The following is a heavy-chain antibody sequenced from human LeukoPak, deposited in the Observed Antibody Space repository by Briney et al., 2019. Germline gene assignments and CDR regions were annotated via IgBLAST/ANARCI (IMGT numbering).Heavy chain of an antibody. CDR3: ASLDWTDNNDY. Sequence: GGSLRLSCAASGLTVSSNYMTWVRQAPGKGLEWVSSISSSSSYIYYADSVKGRFTISRDNAKNLLHLQMNSLRAEDTAVYYRASLDWTDNNDYWGQGTLVTVSS. V-gene: IGHV3-21*01. D-gene: IGHD1-1*01. CDR2: ISSSSSYI. J-gene: IGHJ4*02. CDR1: GLTVSSNY.